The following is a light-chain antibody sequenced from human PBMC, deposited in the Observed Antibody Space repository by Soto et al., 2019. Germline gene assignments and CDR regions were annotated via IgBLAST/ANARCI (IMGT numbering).Light chain of an antibody. CDR3: QQYGSSPGT. V-gene: IGKV3-20*01. J-gene: IGKJ2*01. CDR1: QSVSSSY. Sequence: EIVLTQSPGTLSLSPGERATLSCRASQSVSSSYLAWYQQKPGQAPRLLIYGASSRATGIPDRFSGSGSGTDVTLTISRLESEDFAVYYCQQYGSSPGTFGQGTKLEIK. CDR2: GAS.